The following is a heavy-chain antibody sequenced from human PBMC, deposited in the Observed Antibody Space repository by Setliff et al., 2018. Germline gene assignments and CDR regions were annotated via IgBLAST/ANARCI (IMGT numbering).Heavy chain of an antibody. D-gene: IGHD2-2*02. Sequence: GGSLRLSCAASGFTFSSYGMNWIRQAPGKGLEWLSYISSSSTTIYYADSVKGRFTVSRDNAKNSLYLQMNSLRADDAAVYYCVRSSAPIKRDYMDVWGKGTTVTVSS. J-gene: IGHJ6*03. CDR3: VRSSAPIKRDYMDV. V-gene: IGHV3-48*01. CDR2: ISSSSTTI. CDR1: GFTFSSYG.